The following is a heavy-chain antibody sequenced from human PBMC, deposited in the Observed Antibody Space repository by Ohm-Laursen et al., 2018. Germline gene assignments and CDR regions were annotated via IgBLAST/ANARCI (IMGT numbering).Heavy chain of an antibody. CDR2: ITASGGST. CDR3: AKERLPQRANALDI. J-gene: IGHJ3*02. CDR1: GFTFSSYA. V-gene: IGHV3-23*01. Sequence: GSLRLSCTASGFTFSSYAMSWVRQAPGKGLEWVSAITASGGSTYYADSVKGRFTISRDNSKNTLYLQMNSLSAEDTAVYYCAKERLPQRANALDIWGQGTMATVSS. D-gene: IGHD2-15*01.